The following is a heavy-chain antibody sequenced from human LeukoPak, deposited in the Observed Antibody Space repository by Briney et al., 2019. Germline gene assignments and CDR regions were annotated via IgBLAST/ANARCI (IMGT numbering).Heavy chain of an antibody. V-gene: IGHV3-7*03. CDR1: GFDFSHHY. CDR3: AKEEFWRFDF. D-gene: IGHD1-1*01. CDR2: ISPDGGVS. J-gene: IGHJ4*02. Sequence: GGSLRLSCAASGFDFSHHYMTWVRQAPGKGPEWVAKISPDGGVSQYVDSVKGRFTISRDNPKNSLSLHMSSLRVEDTALYFCAKEEFWRFDFWGQGTLVTVS.